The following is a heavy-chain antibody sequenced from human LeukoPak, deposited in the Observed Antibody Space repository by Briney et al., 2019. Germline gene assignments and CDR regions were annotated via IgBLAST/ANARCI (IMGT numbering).Heavy chain of an antibody. CDR1: GFTFSSYG. V-gene: IGHV3-33*01. D-gene: IGHD3-16*02. Sequence: GGSLRLSCAASGFTFSSYGMHWVRQAPGKGLEWVALIWYDGSNEYHADSVKGRFTISRDNSKNTLYLQMNSLRAEDTAVYYCARARTFGGVIVIPYYFDYWGQGTLVTASS. CDR2: IWYDGSNE. CDR3: ARARTFGGVIVIPYYFDY. J-gene: IGHJ4*02.